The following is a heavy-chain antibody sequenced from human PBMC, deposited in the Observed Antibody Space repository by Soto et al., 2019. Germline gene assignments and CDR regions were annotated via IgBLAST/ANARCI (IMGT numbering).Heavy chain of an antibody. CDR2: IYYSRST. Sequence: SETLSLTCTVSGGSISSYYWSWIRQPPGKGLEWIGYIYYSRSTNYNPSIKSRVTISVDTSKNQYSLKLSFVTAADTAVYYCARDSRVRGSPLWWFDPWGQGTLVTVSS. D-gene: IGHD3-10*01. CDR1: GGSISSYY. J-gene: IGHJ5*02. CDR3: ARDSRVRGSPLWWFDP. V-gene: IGHV4-59*01.